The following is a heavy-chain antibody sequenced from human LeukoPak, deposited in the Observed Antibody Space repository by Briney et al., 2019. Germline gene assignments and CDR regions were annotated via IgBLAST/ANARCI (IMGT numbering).Heavy chain of an antibody. CDR1: GYTLTELS. V-gene: IGHV1-24*01. CDR2: FDPEDGET. J-gene: IGHJ4*02. CDR3: ATDFSRYSGSSVPLLDY. Sequence: APVKVSCKVSGYTLTELSMHWVRQAPGKGLEWMGGFDPEDGETIYAQKFQGRVTMTEDTSTDTAYMELSSLRSEDTAVYYCATDFSRYSGSSVPLLDYWGQGTLVTVS. D-gene: IGHD1-26*01.